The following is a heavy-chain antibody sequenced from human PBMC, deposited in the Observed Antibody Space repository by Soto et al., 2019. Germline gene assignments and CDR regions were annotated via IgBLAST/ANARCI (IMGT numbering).Heavy chain of an antibody. CDR3: ARYDEYSGYDSYRDSFYFDY. Sequence: GGSLRLSCAASGFTFSSYWMSWVRQAPGKGLEWVANIKQDGSEKYYVDSVKGRFTISRDNAKNSLYLQMNSLRAEDTAVYYCARYDEYSGYDSYRDSFYFDYWGQGTLVTVSS. CDR2: IKQDGSEK. J-gene: IGHJ4*02. V-gene: IGHV3-7*05. CDR1: GFTFSSYW. D-gene: IGHD5-12*01.